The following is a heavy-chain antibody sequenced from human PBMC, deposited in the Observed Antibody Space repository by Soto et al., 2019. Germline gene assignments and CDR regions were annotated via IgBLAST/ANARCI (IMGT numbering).Heavy chain of an antibody. Sequence: EVQLLESGGGLVQPGGSLRRSCAASGFTFSSYAMSWVRQAPGKGLEWVSAISGSGGSTYYADSVKGRFTTSRDNSKNPLYLQMNSLRAEDTAVYYCAQAPIWWGCDYWGQGTLVTVSS. CDR1: GFTFSSYA. D-gene: IGHD2-8*02. CDR2: ISGSGGST. CDR3: AQAPIWWGCDY. J-gene: IGHJ4*02. V-gene: IGHV3-23*01.